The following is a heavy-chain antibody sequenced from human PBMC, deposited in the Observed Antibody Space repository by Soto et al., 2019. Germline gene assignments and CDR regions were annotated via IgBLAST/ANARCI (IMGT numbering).Heavy chain of an antibody. CDR2: IDYSGST. J-gene: IGHJ2*01. D-gene: IGHD3-3*01. CDR3: AFFCQAEDGIRDTVPVSAFLLNRASDL. V-gene: IGHV4-59*01. Sequence: PPGKGLGWIGYIDYSGSTNYNPSLKSRVTISVDTSKNQFSLKLSSVTAADTAVYYCAFFCQAEDGIRDTVPVSAFLLNRASDL.